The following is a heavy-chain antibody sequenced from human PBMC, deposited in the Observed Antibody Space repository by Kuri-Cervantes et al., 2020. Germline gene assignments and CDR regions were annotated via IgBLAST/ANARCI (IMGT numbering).Heavy chain of an antibody. V-gene: IGHV4-61*01. CDR1: GYSVTSGYY. Sequence: ESLKISCAVSGYSVTSGYYWGWIRQPPGKGLEWIGYIYYSGSTNYNPSLESRITISVDTSKNQFSLKLSSVTAADTAVYYCARATYYDRSGYYYFDYWGQGTLVTVSS. J-gene: IGHJ4*02. D-gene: IGHD3-22*01. CDR2: IYYSGST. CDR3: ARATYYDRSGYYYFDY.